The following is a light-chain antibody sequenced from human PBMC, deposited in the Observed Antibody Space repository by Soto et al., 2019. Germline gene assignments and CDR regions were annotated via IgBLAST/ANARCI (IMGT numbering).Light chain of an antibody. Sequence: QSVLTQPASVSGSPGQSITISCTGTDSDTGNYNYVSWYQQHPGKAPKLMIYGVTNRPSGVSDRFSGSKSGNAASLTISGLQAEDEADYYCSSYTSYTTLWVFGGGTKVTVL. CDR3: SSYTSYTTLWV. J-gene: IGLJ3*02. V-gene: IGLV2-14*01. CDR1: DSDTGNYNY. CDR2: GVT.